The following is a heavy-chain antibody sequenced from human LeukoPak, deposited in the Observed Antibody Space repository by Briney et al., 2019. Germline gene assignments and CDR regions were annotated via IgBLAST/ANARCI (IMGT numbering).Heavy chain of an antibody. CDR1: GFTFSSYG. J-gene: IGHJ4*02. CDR2: ISYDGSNK. CDR3: VSPSGSSGWYRYYFDY. Sequence: GGSLRLSCAASGFTFSSYGMHWVRQAPGKGLEWVAVISYDGSNKYYADSVKGRFTISRDNSKNTLYLQMNSLRAEDTAVYYCVSPSGSSGWYRYYFDYWGQGTLVTVSS. V-gene: IGHV3-30*03. D-gene: IGHD6-19*01.